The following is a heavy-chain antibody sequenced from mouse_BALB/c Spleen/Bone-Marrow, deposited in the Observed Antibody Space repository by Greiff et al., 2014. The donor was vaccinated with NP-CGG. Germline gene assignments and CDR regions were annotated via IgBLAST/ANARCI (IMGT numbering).Heavy chain of an antibody. D-gene: IGHD1-1*01. CDR1: GFNIKDTY. CDR2: IDPANGNT. CDR3: AAYYYGSSYGFAY. V-gene: IGHV14-3*02. J-gene: IGHJ3*01. Sequence: EVQLQQSGAELLKPGASVKLSCTASGFNIKDTYMHWVKQRPEQGLEWIGRIDPANGNTKYDPKFQGKATLTADTSSNTAYLQLSSLTSEDTAVYYCAAYYYGSSYGFAYWGQGTLVTVSA.